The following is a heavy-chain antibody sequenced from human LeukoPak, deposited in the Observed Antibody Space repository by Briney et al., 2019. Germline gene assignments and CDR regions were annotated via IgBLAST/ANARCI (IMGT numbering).Heavy chain of an antibody. V-gene: IGHV3-23*01. CDR2: ISSSGGST. Sequence: GGSLRLSCAASGFTFSSYAMSWVRQAPGKGLERVSLISSSGGSTYYANSVKGRFTISRDNAKNMLWPQMNSLRAEDTAVYYCAKDLSVDSYFDYWGQGTLVTVSS. CDR1: GFTFSSYA. D-gene: IGHD2-15*01. J-gene: IGHJ4*02. CDR3: AKDLSVDSYFDY.